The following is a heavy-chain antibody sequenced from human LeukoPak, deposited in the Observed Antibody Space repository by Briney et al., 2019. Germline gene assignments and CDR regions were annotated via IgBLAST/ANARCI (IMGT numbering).Heavy chain of an antibody. CDR3: ARSPGPYQLPTPYYLDY. V-gene: IGHV4-59*10. D-gene: IGHD2-2*01. CDR1: GGSFSGYY. Sequence: PSETLSLTCAVYGGSFSGYYWSWLRQPAGKGLEWIGRIFTSGSTNYNPSLKSRATMSVDTSKNQFSLKLTSVTAADTALYYCARSPGPYQLPTPYYLDYWGQGTLVTVSS. J-gene: IGHJ4*02. CDR2: IFTSGST.